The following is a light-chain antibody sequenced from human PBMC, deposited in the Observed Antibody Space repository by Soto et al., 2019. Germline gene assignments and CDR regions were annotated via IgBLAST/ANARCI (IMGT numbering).Light chain of an antibody. CDR2: AAS. CDR3: EQLNTYRLST. V-gene: IGKV1-9*01. CDR1: QDISRY. Sequence: DIQLTQSPSFLSASVGDRVTITCRASQDISRYLAWYQQKAGKAPKLLIYAASTLQKGVPSRFSGSGSGTEFTLTISSLQPDDFAPYYCEQLNTYRLSTFGPGTEVDI. J-gene: IGKJ3*01.